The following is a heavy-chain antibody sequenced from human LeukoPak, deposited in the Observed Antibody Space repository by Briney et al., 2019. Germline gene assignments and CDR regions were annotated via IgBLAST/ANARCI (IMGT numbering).Heavy chain of an antibody. J-gene: IGHJ5*02. V-gene: IGHV1-69*05. CDR3: ARGQDIVVVPAGRNWFDP. D-gene: IGHD2-2*01. CDR2: IIPIFGTA. CDR1: GGTFSSYA. Sequence: SVKVSCKASGGTFSSYAISWVRQAPGQGLEWMGGIIPIFGTANYAQKFQGRVTITTDESTSTAYMELSSLRSEDTAVYYCARGQDIVVVPAGRNWFDPWGQGTPVTVSS.